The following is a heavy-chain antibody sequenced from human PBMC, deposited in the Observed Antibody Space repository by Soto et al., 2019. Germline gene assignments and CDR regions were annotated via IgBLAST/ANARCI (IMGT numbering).Heavy chain of an antibody. D-gene: IGHD5-18*01. V-gene: IGHV3-74*01. Sequence: EVQLVESGGGLVQPGGSLRLSCAASGFTFSSQWLHWVRQAPGKGLVWISRINNDGTSTNYEASVKGRFTVSRDNAKKTMSLQMNSLRAEDTAVYYCASWRGGYTYGLDHWGQGTPVTVSS. CDR3: ASWRGGYTYGLDH. CDR1: GFTFSSQW. CDR2: INNDGTST. J-gene: IGHJ4*02.